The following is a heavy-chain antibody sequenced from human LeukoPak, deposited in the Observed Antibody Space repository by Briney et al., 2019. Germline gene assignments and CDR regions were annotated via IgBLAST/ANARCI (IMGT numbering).Heavy chain of an antibody. CDR3: ATYSSSYYYFVY. Sequence: SCKASGYTFSNAYMSWVRQAPGKGLEWVGRIKSKAHGGTTEYAAPVKGRFTISRDDSKNTLFLQMNSLQTEDAALYYCATYSSSYYYFVYWGQGTLVTVSS. V-gene: IGHV3-15*01. CDR1: GYTFSNAY. CDR2: IKSKAHGGTT. D-gene: IGHD6-13*01. J-gene: IGHJ4*02.